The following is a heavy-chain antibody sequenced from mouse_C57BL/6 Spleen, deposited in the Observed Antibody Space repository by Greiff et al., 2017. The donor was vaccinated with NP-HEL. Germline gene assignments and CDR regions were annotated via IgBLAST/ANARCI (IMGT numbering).Heavy chain of an antibody. CDR1: GYTFTSYD. CDR3: ARGSLYDYEAWFAY. D-gene: IGHD2-4*01. CDR2: IYPRDGST. J-gene: IGHJ3*01. V-gene: IGHV1-85*01. Sequence: QVQLQQSGPELVKPGASVKLSCKASGYTFTSYDINWVKQRPGQGLEWIGWIYPRDGSTKYNEKFKGKATLTVDTSSSTAYMELHSLTSEDSAVYFCARGSLYDYEAWFAYWGQGTLVTVSA.